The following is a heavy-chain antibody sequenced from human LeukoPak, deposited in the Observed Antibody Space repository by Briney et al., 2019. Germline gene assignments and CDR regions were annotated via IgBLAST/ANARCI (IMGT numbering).Heavy chain of an antibody. J-gene: IGHJ6*03. CDR3: ARGLRDYYDSSGYYSQYCYYYYMDV. CDR2: IYYSGST. Sequence: SETLSLTCTVSGGSISSYYWSWIRQPPGKGLEWIGYIYYSGSTNYNPSLKSRVTISVDTSKNQFSLKLSSVTAADTAVYYCARGLRDYYDSSGYYSQYCYYYYMDVWGKGTTVTVSS. D-gene: IGHD3-22*01. V-gene: IGHV4-59*01. CDR1: GGSISSYY.